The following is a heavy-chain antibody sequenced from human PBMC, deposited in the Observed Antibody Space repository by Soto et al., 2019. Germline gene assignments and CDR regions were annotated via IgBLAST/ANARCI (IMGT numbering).Heavy chain of an antibody. D-gene: IGHD2-15*01. V-gene: IGHV3-66*01. CDR1: GFTVSSKY. Sequence: EVQLVESGGGLVQPGGSLRLSCAASGFTVSSKYMSWVRHAPGKGLEWVSLIQSGGPTYYADSVQGRFTLSRDTSENTVHLQMDSLRAEDTAVYYCARDDGLCDGGRCYGVPLDVLGKGTTVTVSS. J-gene: IGHJ6*04. CDR3: ARDDGLCDGGRCYGVPLDV. CDR2: IQSGGPT.